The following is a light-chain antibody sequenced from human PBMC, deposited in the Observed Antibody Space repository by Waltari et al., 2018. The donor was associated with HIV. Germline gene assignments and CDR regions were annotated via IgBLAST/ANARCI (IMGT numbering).Light chain of an antibody. CDR1: SSNIGAGYD. J-gene: IGLJ3*02. CDR2: GNT. Sequence: QSVLTQPPSVSGAPGQRVTIACPGDSSNIGAGYDVHWYQQLPGTAPKLLIYGNTNRPSGVPDRFSGSKSGTSASLAITGLQAEDEAEYYCQSYDSSLSGSEVFGGGTKLTVL. V-gene: IGLV1-40*01. CDR3: QSYDSSLSGSEV.